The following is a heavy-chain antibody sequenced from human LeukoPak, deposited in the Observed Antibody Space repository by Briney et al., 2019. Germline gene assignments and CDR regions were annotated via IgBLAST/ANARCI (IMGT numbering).Heavy chain of an antibody. D-gene: IGHD2-15*01. Sequence: SETLSLTCTVSGYSISSGYYWGWIRQPPGKGLEWIGSIYHSGSTYYNPSLKSRVTISVDTSKNQFSLKLSSVTAADTAVYYCARHKVVVAATGYNWFDPWGQGTLVTVSS. V-gene: IGHV4-38-2*02. CDR3: ARHKVVVAATGYNWFDP. CDR1: GYSISSGYY. J-gene: IGHJ5*02. CDR2: IYHSGST.